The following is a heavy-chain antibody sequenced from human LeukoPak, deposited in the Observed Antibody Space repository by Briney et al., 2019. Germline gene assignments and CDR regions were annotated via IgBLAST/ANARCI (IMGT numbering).Heavy chain of an antibody. CDR1: GFTFSSYG. Sequence: GRSLRLSCAASGFTFSSYGMHWVRQAPGKGLEWVAVIWYDGSNKYYADSVKGRFTISRDNSKNTLYLQMNSLRAEDTAVYYRAREYCSGGSCYIFDYWGQGTLVTVSS. CDR3: AREYCSGGSCYIFDY. J-gene: IGHJ4*02. D-gene: IGHD2-15*01. V-gene: IGHV3-33*01. CDR2: IWYDGSNK.